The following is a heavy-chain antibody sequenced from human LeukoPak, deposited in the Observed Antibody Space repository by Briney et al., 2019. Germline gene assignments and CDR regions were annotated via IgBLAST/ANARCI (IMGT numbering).Heavy chain of an antibody. J-gene: IGHJ4*02. V-gene: IGHV3-23*01. CDR3: AGRGSSSLNY. D-gene: IGHD6-13*01. Sequence: GGSLRLSCAASGITFSTYAMSWVRQAPGKGLEWVSAISVGGSVTYYADSVKGRFTISRDNSKNTLYLQMNSLRAEDTAVYFCAGRGSSSLNYWGQGTLVTVSS. CDR2: ISVGGSVT. CDR1: GITFSTYA.